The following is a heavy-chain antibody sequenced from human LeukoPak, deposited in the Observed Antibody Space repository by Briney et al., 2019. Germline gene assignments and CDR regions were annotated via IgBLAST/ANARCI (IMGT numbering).Heavy chain of an antibody. J-gene: IGHJ5*02. CDR1: GGSISSSSYY. CDR3: ASLWVGELPYNWFDP. V-gene: IGHV4-39*01. CDR2: IYYSGST. Sequence: SETLSLTCTVAGGSISSSSYYWGWIRPPPGKGLAWIGSIYYSGSTYYNPSLKSRVTISVDTSKNQFSLKLSSVTAADTAVYFCASLWVGELPYNWFDPWGQGTLVTVSS. D-gene: IGHD3-10*01.